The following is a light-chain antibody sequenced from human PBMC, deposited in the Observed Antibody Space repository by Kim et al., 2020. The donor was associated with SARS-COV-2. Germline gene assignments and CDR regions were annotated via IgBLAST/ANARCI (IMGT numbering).Light chain of an antibody. J-gene: IGKJ5*01. CDR2: GTT. Sequence: PGERATLSCRASQSISSTYIAWYQQKXGQAPRLLIFGTTSRATGIPDRFSGSGSGTDFTLTVSRLEPDDFAVYFCQQYGFSPITFGQGTRLE. CDR3: QQYGFSPIT. CDR1: QSISSTY. V-gene: IGKV3-20*01.